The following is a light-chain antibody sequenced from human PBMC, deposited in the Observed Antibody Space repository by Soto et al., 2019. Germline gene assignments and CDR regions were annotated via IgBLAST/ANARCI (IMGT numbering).Light chain of an antibody. J-gene: IGKJ1*01. V-gene: IGKV1-5*03. Sequence: DVQMTQSPSTLSASVGDRVTITYRAREIIGRYLARYQQRPGQVPMLLLHEASRLDSGVLSSFRGSGSGTDFTPAINSPKPDDFATYYGHDYNGQSATLGQGTKVDIK. CDR3: HDYNGQSAT. CDR2: EAS. CDR1: EIIGRY.